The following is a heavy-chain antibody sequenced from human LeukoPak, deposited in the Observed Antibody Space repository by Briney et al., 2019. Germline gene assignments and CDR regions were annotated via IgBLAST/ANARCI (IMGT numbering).Heavy chain of an antibody. CDR1: GGSFSGYY. V-gene: IGHV4-34*01. CDR2: INHSGST. CDR3: ARVSGISPFF. D-gene: IGHD1-1*01. Sequence: SETLSLTCAVYGGSFSGYYSSWIRHPPGKGMEWIGEINHSGSTNYNPSLKSRVTISVDTSKNQFSLKLSSVTAADTAVYYCARVSGISPFFWGQGTLVTVSS. J-gene: IGHJ4*02.